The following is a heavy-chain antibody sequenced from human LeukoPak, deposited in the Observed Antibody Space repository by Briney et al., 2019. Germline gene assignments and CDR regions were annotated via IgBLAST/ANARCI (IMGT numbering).Heavy chain of an antibody. CDR3: ARSILRGVAGPYY. D-gene: IGHD3-10*01. Sequence: SETLSLTCIVSGGSISSSIYYWPWVRQPPGKGLEWIGTVFNGATQYSPSLRSRVTISIDTSTNQFSLKLTSVTAADTAVYYCARSILRGVAGPYYWGQGTLVTVSS. CDR1: GGSISSSIYY. J-gene: IGHJ4*02. V-gene: IGHV4-39*07. CDR2: VFNGAT.